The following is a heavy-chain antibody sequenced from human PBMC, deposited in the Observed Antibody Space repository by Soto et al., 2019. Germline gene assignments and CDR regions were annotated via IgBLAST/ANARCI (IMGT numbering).Heavy chain of an antibody. CDR1: GGTFSTYA. D-gene: IGHD6-19*01. CDR2: IIPIFGKA. J-gene: IGHJ4*02. Sequence: QVQLVQSGAEVKKPGSSVKVSCKSSGGTFSTYAFTWVRQATGQGLEWMGGIIPIFGKANYAQKFQGRVTIAADASTTTAYMDRPNLTSTDTAMYYCARGGLSSGWNYWGQGTLVTVSS. V-gene: IGHV1-69*12. CDR3: ARGGLSSGWNY.